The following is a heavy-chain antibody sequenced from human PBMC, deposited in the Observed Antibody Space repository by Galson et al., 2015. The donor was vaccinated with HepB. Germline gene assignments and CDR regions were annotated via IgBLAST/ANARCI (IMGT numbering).Heavy chain of an antibody. J-gene: IGHJ4*02. CDR3: AKDAGYGSGSYYDY. Sequence: SLRLSCAASGFTFDDYAMHWVRQAPGEGLEWVSGISWNSGSIGYADSVKGRFTISRDNAKNSLYLQMNSLRAEDTALYYCAKDAGYGSGSYYDYWGQGTLVTVSS. V-gene: IGHV3-9*01. CDR2: ISWNSGSI. CDR1: GFTFDDYA. D-gene: IGHD3-10*01.